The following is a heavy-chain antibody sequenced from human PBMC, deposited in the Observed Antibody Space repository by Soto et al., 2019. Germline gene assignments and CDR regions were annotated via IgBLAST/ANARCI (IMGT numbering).Heavy chain of an antibody. D-gene: IGHD4-17*01. Sequence: EVQLMESGGGLVQPGGSLRLSCSASGFIVFKNFMAWVRQAPGKGLEWVSIIYNDDRIYYADSVKGRFTISRHNAKNTVDLQMSSLRYEDTAMYFCASGDYGDYATLFDYWGLGTRVTVAS. CDR2: IYNDDRI. CDR1: GFIVFKNF. CDR3: ASGDYGDYATLFDY. V-gene: IGHV3-53*04. J-gene: IGHJ4*02.